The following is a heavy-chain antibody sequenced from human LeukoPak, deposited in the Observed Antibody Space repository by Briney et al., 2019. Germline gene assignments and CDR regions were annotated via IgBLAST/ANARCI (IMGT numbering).Heavy chain of an antibody. CDR2: INHSGST. CDR3: ASLFGYYDSYGGFDY. D-gene: IGHD3-22*01. V-gene: IGHV4-34*01. CDR1: GGSSSGYY. Sequence: SETLSLTCAVYGGSSSGYYWSWIRQPPGKGLEWIGEINHSGSTNYNPSLKSRVTISVDTSKNQFSLKLSSVTAADTAVYYCASLFGYYDSYGGFDYWGQGTLVTVSS. J-gene: IGHJ4*02.